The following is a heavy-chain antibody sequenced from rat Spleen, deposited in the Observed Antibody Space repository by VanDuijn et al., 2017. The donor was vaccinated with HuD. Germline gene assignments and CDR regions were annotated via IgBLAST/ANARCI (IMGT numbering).Heavy chain of an antibody. J-gene: IGHJ4*01. D-gene: IGHD1-12*03. CDR1: GFSFSDYD. V-gene: IGHV5S13*01. CDR2: ISTGGDNT. Sequence: EVQLVETGGGSVQPGRSLKLSCAASGFSFSDYDMAWVRQAPTKGLEWIASISTGGDNTYYRDSVKGRFTISRDDATNTQYLQMDSLRSEDTATYYCARLDGFYHYVMDAWGQGASVTVSS. CDR3: ARLDGFYHYVMDA.